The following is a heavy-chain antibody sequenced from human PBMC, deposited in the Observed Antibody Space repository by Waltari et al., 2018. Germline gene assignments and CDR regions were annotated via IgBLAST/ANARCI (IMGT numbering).Heavy chain of an antibody. J-gene: IGHJ5*02. CDR3: AREKGSSRFDP. CDR1: GGSISSYF. D-gene: IGHD6-6*01. V-gene: IGHV4-59*01. CDR2: IYYSGST. Sequence: QVQLQESGPGLVKPSETLSLTCTVSGGSISSYFWSWIRRPPGKGLQWIGYIYYSGSTNYNPSLMSLGTISVDTSKNQFSLKLSSVTAADTAVYYCAREKGSSRFDPWGQGTLVTVSS.